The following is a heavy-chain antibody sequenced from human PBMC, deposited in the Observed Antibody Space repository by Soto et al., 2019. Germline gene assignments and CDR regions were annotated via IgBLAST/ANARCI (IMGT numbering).Heavy chain of an antibody. CDR2: IVVGSGNT. CDR3: AADPYSSSSNDAFDI. CDR1: GFTFTSSA. Sequence: SVKVSCKASGFTFTSSAVQWVRQARGQRLEWIGWIVVGSGNTNYAQKFQERVTITRDMSTSTAYMELSSLRSEDTAVYYCAADPYSSSSNDAFDIWGQGTMVTVSS. D-gene: IGHD6-6*01. J-gene: IGHJ3*02. V-gene: IGHV1-58*01.